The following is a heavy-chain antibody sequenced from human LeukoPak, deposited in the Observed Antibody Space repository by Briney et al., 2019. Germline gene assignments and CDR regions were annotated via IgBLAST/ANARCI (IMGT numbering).Heavy chain of an antibody. CDR1: GGSFSGYY. D-gene: IGHD3-10*01. CDR3: RRAGAGGGDYFDY. J-gene: IGHJ4*02. Sequence: PSETLSLTCAVYGGSFSGYYWSWIRQPPGKGLEWIGEINHSGSTNYNPSLKSRVTISVDTSKNQFSLKLSSVTAADTAVYYCRRAGAGGGDYFDYGARETGVTFP. V-gene: IGHV4-34*01. CDR2: INHSGST.